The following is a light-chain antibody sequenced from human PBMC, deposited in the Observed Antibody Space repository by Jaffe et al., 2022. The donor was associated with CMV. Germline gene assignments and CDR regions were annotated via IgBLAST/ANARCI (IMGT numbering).Light chain of an antibody. CDR3: QQTYSTPLT. J-gene: IGKJ4*01. Sequence: DIQMTQSPSSLSASVGDRVTITCRASQTITKYLNWYQQRPGEAPKLLIYAASTLQSGVPSRFSGGGSGTDFTLTINSLQPGDFATYYCQQTYSTPLTFGGGTKVEIK. CDR1: QTITKY. CDR2: AAS. V-gene: IGKV1-39*01.